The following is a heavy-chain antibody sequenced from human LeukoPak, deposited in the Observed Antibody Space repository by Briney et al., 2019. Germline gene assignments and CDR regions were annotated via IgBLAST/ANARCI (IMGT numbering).Heavy chain of an antibody. J-gene: IGHJ3*02. V-gene: IGHV2-5*01. CDR2: IYWNDYK. CDR3: AHIHITYYYGSGTPLGAFDI. D-gene: IGHD3-10*01. Sequence: SGPTLVNPTQTLTLTCTFSGFSLTTSGVGVGWVRQPPGNTLEWFALIYWNDYKRYRSSLKSSLSITKDTSKNQVVLTMTNMDPVDTATYYCAHIHITYYYGSGTPLGAFDIWGQGTTVTVSS. CDR1: GFSLTTSGVG.